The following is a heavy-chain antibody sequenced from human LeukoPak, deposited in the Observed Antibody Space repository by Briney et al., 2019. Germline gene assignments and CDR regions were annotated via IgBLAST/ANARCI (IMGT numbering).Heavy chain of an antibody. V-gene: IGHV3-30*02. CDR3: VKVIYCNGDSCYGEYFQH. CDR1: GFTFSSYW. D-gene: IGHD2-15*01. Sequence: GGSLRLSCAASGFTFSSYWMSWVRQAPGKGLEWVAFIRYDGTNRYYADLGKGRFTISRDNSKNTLYLQMNSLRAEDTAVYYCVKVIYCNGDSCYGEYFQHWGQGTLVTVSS. CDR2: IRYDGTNR. J-gene: IGHJ1*01.